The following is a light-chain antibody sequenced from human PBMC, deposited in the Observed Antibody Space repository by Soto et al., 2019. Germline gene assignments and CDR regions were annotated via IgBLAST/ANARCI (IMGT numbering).Light chain of an antibody. Sequence: QSELTQPASVSGSPGQSIAISCTGTSSDVGGYNYVSWHQQHPGKAPKVLISVVSNRPSGVSNRFSGSKSGNTASLTISGLQAEDEADYYCSSYRSGGTFVFGSGTKVTVL. CDR2: VVS. J-gene: IGLJ1*01. V-gene: IGLV2-14*01. CDR3: SSYRSGGTFV. CDR1: SSDVGGYNY.